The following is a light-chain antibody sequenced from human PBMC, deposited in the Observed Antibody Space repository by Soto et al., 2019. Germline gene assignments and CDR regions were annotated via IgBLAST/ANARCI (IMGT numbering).Light chain of an antibody. J-gene: IGKJ3*01. CDR2: DAS. Sequence: EIVLTQSPSTLSSSPGDRVTISCRASQSISTYLGWYQQKPGQAPRLLIYDASNRDTGIPASCSGSGSGTDFTPIITGIVHDDVVVYYCQQRYNRPPFTFGPGTKVDI. CDR3: QQRYNRPPFT. CDR1: QSISTY. V-gene: IGKV3-11*01.